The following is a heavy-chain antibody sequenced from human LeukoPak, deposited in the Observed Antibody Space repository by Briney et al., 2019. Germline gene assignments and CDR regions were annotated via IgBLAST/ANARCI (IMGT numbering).Heavy chain of an antibody. CDR1: GFTFDEYT. J-gene: IGHJ6*03. Sequence: GGSLRLSCAASGFTFDEYTMHWVRQAPGKCLEWVSLISRDGGSTYYADSVKGRFTISRDNSKNSLYLQMNSLRTEDTALHYCAKGNYYYMDVWGKGTTVTVSS. CDR2: ISRDGGST. V-gene: IGHV3-43*01. CDR3: AKGNYYYMDV.